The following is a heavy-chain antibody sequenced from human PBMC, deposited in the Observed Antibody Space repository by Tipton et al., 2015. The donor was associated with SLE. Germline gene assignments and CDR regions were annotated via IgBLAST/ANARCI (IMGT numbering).Heavy chain of an antibody. CDR3: ARSPPRITMIVVVISDAFDI. CDR2: MNPNSGNT. D-gene: IGHD3-22*01. J-gene: IGHJ3*02. Sequence: QLVQSGAEVKKPGASVKVSCKASGYTFTSYDINWVRQTTGQGLEWMGWMNPNSGNTGYAQKFQGRVTMTRNTSVSTAYMELSSLRSEDTAVYYCARSPPRITMIVVVISDAFDIWGQGTMVTVSS. V-gene: IGHV1-8*02. CDR1: GYTFTSYD.